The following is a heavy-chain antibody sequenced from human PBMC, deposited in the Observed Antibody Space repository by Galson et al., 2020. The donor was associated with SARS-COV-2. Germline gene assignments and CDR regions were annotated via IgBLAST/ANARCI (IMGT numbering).Heavy chain of an antibody. CDR2: TSSSSSYI. Sequence: GGSLRLPCAASGLTFSSNSMNWVRQAPGKGREWVSSTSSSSSYIYYADSVKGRFTISRDNAKNSLSLQMNSLRAEDTAVYYCASAPADYGDYYGMDVWGQGTTVTVSS. CDR3: ASAPADYGDYYGMDV. J-gene: IGHJ6*02. D-gene: IGHD4-17*01. CDR1: GLTFSSNS. V-gene: IGHV3-21*01.